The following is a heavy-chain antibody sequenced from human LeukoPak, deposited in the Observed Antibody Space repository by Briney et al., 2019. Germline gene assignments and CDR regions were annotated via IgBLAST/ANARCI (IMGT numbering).Heavy chain of an antibody. Sequence: GGSLRLSCAASGFTFSSYAMTWVSQVPGKGLEWVSAIDGSGKHIYYAASVKGRFTVSRDNSKSTLYLQMNTLRAEDTATYPCAKNAGPGNPYYDFWGHGTLVTVSS. CDR1: GFTFSSYA. CDR2: IDGSGKHI. D-gene: IGHD1-14*01. CDR3: AKNAGPGNPYYDF. J-gene: IGHJ5*01. V-gene: IGHV3-23*01.